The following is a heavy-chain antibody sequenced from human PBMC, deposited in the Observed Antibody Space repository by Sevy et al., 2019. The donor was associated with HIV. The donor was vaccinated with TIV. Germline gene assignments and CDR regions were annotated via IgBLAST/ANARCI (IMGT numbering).Heavy chain of an antibody. Sequence: GGSLRLSCAASGFTFSANWMNWVRQAPGKGLEWVANIKGDGSDKHYVDSVEGRFTISRDNAKNLLYLQMNGLRVEDTAVYYCAHVTFGRFESWGQGTLVTVSS. J-gene: IGHJ4*02. CDR3: AHVTFGRFES. CDR1: GFTFSANW. CDR2: IKGDGSDK. V-gene: IGHV3-7*01. D-gene: IGHD3-16*01.